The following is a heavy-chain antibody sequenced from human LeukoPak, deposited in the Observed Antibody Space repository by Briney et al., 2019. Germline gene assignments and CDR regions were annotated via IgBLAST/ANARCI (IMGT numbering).Heavy chain of an antibody. J-gene: IGHJ5*02. CDR1: GYTFTSYD. V-gene: IGHV1-8*03. CDR3: ARSRGYCSSTSCSTSWFDP. CDR2: MNPNSGNT. D-gene: IGHD2-2*01. Sequence: GASVKVSCKASGYTFTSYDINWVRQATGQGLEWMGWMNPNSGNTGYAQKFQGRVTITRNTSISTAYMELSSLRSEDTAVYYCARSRGYCSSTSCSTSWFDPWGQGTLVTVSS.